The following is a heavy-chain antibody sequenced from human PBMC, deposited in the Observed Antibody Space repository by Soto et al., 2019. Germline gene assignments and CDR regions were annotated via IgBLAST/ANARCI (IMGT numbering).Heavy chain of an antibody. CDR1: GDSISSDKW. CDR2: IHHRGNS. Sequence: QVQLQQSGPGLVKPSGTLSLTCAVSGDSISSDKWWSWVRQPPGKGLEWIGEIHHRGNSNYNPSRKSRVITSGDKSKNRFPLKLSSLTDADPAVYYCARGERPQQRDYWGQGTLVTVSS. J-gene: IGHJ4*02. CDR3: ARGERPQQRDY. D-gene: IGHD6-13*01. V-gene: IGHV4-4*02.